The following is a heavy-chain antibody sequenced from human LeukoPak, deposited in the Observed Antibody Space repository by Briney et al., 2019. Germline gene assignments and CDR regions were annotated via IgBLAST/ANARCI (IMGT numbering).Heavy chain of an antibody. V-gene: IGHV1-24*01. J-gene: IGHJ3*02. CDR3: ATIASGTYRLGAFDI. CDR1: GYTLTELS. CDR2: FDPEDGET. Sequence: ASVKVSCKVSGYTLTELSMHWVRQAPGKGLEWMGGFDPEDGETIYAQKFQGRVTMTEDTSTDTAYMELSSLRSEDTAVYYCATIASGTYRLGAFDIWGQGTMVTVSS. D-gene: IGHD1-26*01.